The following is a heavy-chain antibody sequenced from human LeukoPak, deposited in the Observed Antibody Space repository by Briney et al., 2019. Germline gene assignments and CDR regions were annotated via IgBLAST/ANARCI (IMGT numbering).Heavy chain of an antibody. CDR2: ISGSGSTT. J-gene: IGHJ5*02. D-gene: IGHD2-2*01. Sequence: GGSLRLSCAASGFTFSSYAMNWVRQAPGKGLEWVSAISGSGSTTYYADSVKGRFTISRDNSKNTLYLQVNSLRAEDTAVYYCAKDPQARYCSSTSCHEIPWGQGNLVTVSS. V-gene: IGHV3-23*01. CDR1: GFTFSSYA. CDR3: AKDPQARYCSSTSCHEIP.